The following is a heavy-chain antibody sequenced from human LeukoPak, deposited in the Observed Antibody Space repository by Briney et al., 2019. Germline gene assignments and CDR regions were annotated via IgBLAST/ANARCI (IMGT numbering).Heavy chain of an antibody. Sequence: ASVTVSCKASGYTFTIYDINWVRQATGQGLEWMGWMNPNSGNTGYAQKFQGRVTITKNTSISTAYMELSSLRSEDTAVYYCARVIPWDGYNPYYFDYWGQGTLVTVSS. J-gene: IGHJ4*02. CDR1: GYTFTIYD. CDR3: ARVIPWDGYNPYYFDY. D-gene: IGHD5-24*01. CDR2: MNPNSGNT. V-gene: IGHV1-8*03.